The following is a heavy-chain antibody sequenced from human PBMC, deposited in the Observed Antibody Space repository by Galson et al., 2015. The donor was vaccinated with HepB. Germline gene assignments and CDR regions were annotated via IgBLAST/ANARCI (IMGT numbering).Heavy chain of an antibody. CDR1: GGSISSYY. CDR3: ARISNSEDYFDY. Sequence: ETLSLTCTVSGGSISSYYWSWIRQPPGKGLEWIGYIYYSGSTNYNPSLKSRVTISVDTSKNQFSLKLSSVTAADTAVYYCARISNSEDYFDYWGQGTLVTVSS. J-gene: IGHJ4*02. CDR2: IYYSGST. V-gene: IGHV4-59*01. D-gene: IGHD4-23*01.